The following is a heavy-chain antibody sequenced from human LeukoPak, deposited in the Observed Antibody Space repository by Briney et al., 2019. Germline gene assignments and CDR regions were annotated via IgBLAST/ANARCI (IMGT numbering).Heavy chain of an antibody. CDR3: PKDKVGSGFKYYYYYYYMDV. Sequence: KTGGSLRLSCAASGFTFSSYSMNWVRQAPGKGLEWVSSISSSSSYIYYADSVKGRFTISRDNAKNSLYLQMNSLRAEDTAVYYCPKDKVGSGFKYYYYYYYMDVWGKGTTVTISS. D-gene: IGHD6-19*01. V-gene: IGHV3-21*01. CDR1: GFTFSSYS. CDR2: ISSSSSYI. J-gene: IGHJ6*03.